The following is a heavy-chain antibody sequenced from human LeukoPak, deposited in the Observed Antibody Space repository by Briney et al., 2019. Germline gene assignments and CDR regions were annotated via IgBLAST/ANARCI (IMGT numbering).Heavy chain of an antibody. CDR2: INPSGGST. Sequence: GASVKVFCKASGYTFTGYYVHWVRQAPGQGLEWMGIINPSGGSTSYAQKFQGRVTMTRDTSTSTVYMELSSLRSEDTAVYYCARDLGSPLDYFDYWGQGTLVTVSS. V-gene: IGHV1-46*01. CDR1: GYTFTGYY. CDR3: ARDLGSPLDYFDY. D-gene: IGHD3-10*01. J-gene: IGHJ4*02.